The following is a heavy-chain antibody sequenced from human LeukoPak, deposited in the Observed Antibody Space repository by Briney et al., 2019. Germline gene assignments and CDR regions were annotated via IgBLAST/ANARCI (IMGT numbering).Heavy chain of an antibody. CDR1: GFTFSNAW. D-gene: IGHD3-22*01. CDR3: TTSRGFTMIVVVTMEDAFDI. Sequence: GGSLRLSCAASGFTFSNAWMSWVRQAPGKGLEWVGRIKSKTDGGTTDYAAPVKGRFTISRDDSKNTLYLQMNSLKTEDTAVYYCTTSRGFTMIVVVTMEDAFDIWGQGTMVTVSS. J-gene: IGHJ3*02. V-gene: IGHV3-15*01. CDR2: IKSKTDGGTT.